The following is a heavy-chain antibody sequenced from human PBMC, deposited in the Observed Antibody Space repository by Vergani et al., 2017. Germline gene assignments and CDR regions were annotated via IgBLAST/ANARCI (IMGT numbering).Heavy chain of an antibody. CDR2: ISSSSSYI. CDR1: GFTFSSYS. J-gene: IGHJ4*02. V-gene: IGHV3-21*01. CDR3: ARDQIPFTYYYDTLGY. Sequence: EVQLVESGGGLVKPGGSLRLSCAASGFTFSSYSMNWVRQAPGKGLEWVSSISSSSSYIYYADSVKGRFTLSRDNAKNSLYLQMNSLRAEDTAVYYCARDQIPFTYYYDTLGYWGQGTLVTVSS. D-gene: IGHD3-22*01.